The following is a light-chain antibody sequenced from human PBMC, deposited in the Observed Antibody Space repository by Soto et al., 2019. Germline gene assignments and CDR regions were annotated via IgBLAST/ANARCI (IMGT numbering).Light chain of an antibody. V-gene: IGKV4-1*01. CDR3: QQYYSTPSWT. J-gene: IGKJ1*01. Sequence: DIVMTQSPDSLAVSLGERATINCKSSQSILHSSNNKNYLAWYQQKPGQPPKLLIYWASTRESGVPDRFSGSGSGTDFTLTITSLQAEDVAVYYCQQYYSTPSWTFGQGTRWIS. CDR2: WAS. CDR1: QSILHSSNNKNY.